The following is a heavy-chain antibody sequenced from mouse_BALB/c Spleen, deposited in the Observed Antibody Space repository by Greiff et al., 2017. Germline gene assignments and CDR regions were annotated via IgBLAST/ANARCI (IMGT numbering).Heavy chain of an antibody. Sequence: EVQLQQSGPELVKPGASVKMSCKASGYTFTSYVMHWVKQKPGQGLEWIGYINPYNDGTKYNEKFKGKATLTSDKSSSTAYMELSSLTSEDSAVYYCAREGKNYGPPWFAYWGQGTLVTVSA. D-gene: IGHD1-2*01. V-gene: IGHV1-14*01. CDR1: GYTFTSYV. CDR3: AREGKNYGPPWFAY. CDR2: INPYNDGT. J-gene: IGHJ3*01.